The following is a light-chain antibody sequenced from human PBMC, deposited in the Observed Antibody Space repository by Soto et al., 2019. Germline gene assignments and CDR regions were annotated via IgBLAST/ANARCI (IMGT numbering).Light chain of an antibody. CDR2: GAS. V-gene: IGKV3-15*01. CDR1: QSINNN. J-gene: IGKJ1*01. CDR3: QQYNNWPPWT. Sequence: EIVMTQSPATLSVSPGERATLSCRASQSINNNLAWYQQKLGQAPRLLIYGASTRATGIPARFSGTGSGTEFTLTISSLQSEDFAVYYCQQYNNWPPWTFGQGTKVDIK.